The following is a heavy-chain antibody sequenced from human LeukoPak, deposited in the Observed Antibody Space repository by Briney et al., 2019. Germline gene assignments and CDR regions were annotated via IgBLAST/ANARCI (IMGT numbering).Heavy chain of an antibody. CDR2: INPSGGST. V-gene: IGHV1-46*01. J-gene: IGHJ4*02. D-gene: IGHD3-10*01. CDR3: ACGSGPGFGDDFDY. CDR1: GYTFTSSD. Sequence: ASGKLRCTASGYTFTSSDIHWVRQARGQGLEWRGRINPSGGSTSYAQKFQGRVTMTRDTSTTTVYMELSSLRSENTAVYYCACGSGPGFGDDFDYWGQGTLVTVSS.